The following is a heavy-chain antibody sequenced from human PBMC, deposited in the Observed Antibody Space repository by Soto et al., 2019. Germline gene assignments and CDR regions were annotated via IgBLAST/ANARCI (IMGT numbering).Heavy chain of an antibody. J-gene: IGHJ6*03. CDR2: ISSSSSYI. CDR3: AGGDHYDILTGYYADYYYYYMDV. D-gene: IGHD3-9*01. V-gene: IGHV3-21*01. CDR1: GFTFSSYS. Sequence: GGSLRLSCAASGFTFSSYSMNWVRQAPGKGLEWVSSISSSSSYIYYADSVKGRFTISRDNAKNSLYLQMNSLRAEDTAVYYCAGGDHYDILTGYYADYYYYYMDVWGKGTTVTVSS.